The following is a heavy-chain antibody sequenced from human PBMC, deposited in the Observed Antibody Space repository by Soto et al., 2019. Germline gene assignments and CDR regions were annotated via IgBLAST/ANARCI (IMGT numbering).Heavy chain of an antibody. D-gene: IGHD3-3*01. V-gene: IGHV4-61*01. Sequence: SETLSLTCTVSGGSVSSGSYYWSWIRQPPGKGLEWIGYIYYNGSTNYNPSLKSRVTISVDTSKNQFSLKLSSVTAADTAVYYCARDLGDFWSGSYYYYYYGMDVWGQGTTVTVSS. CDR3: ARDLGDFWSGSYYYYYYGMDV. J-gene: IGHJ6*02. CDR1: GGSVSSGSYY. CDR2: IYYNGST.